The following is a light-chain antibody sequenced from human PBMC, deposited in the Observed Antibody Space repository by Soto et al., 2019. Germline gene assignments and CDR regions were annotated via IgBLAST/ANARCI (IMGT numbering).Light chain of an antibody. J-gene: IGKJ1*01. CDR1: ESVSTNY. V-gene: IGKV3-20*01. Sequence: EIVLTHSPDTLSLSPGERATLSCRASESVSTNYLAWDSQKPGQAPRRVIYGASSSATGIPARFSCSGSGTDFPLSISRLEAEDSEVYYSQRYRRCPLTFGQGKKVEIK. CDR3: QRYRRCPLT. CDR2: GAS.